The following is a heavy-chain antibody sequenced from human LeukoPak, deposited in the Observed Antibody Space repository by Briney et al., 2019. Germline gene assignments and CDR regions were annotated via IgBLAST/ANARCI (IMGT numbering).Heavy chain of an antibody. D-gene: IGHD1/OR15-1a*01. Sequence: PGGSLRLSCAASGFTLSSYAMHWVRQAPGKGLEWVAVISYDGSNKYYADSVKGRFTISRDNSKNTLYLQMNSLRAEDTAVYYCATLPFISRNTDFWGQGTLVTVSS. CDR2: ISYDGSNK. CDR1: GFTLSSYA. V-gene: IGHV3-30*04. J-gene: IGHJ4*02. CDR3: ATLPFISRNTDF.